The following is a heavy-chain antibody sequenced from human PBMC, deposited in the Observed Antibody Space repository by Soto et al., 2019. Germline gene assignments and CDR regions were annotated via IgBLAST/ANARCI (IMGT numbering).Heavy chain of an antibody. CDR1: DDSLSTYY. Sequence: PSETLSLTCNVSDDSLSTYYWGWIRQPAGKGLEWIGRIYAGGSTNYNPSLKGRVSMSVDTSKKQFSLKMISVTAADTAMYYCARSAIPRGGWFRPWGQGVLVTVSS. D-gene: IGHD2-21*01. V-gene: IGHV4-4*07. CDR3: ARSAIPRGGWFRP. J-gene: IGHJ5*02. CDR2: IYAGGST.